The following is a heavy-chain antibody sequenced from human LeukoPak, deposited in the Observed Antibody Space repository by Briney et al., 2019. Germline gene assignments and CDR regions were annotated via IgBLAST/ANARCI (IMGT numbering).Heavy chain of an antibody. CDR2: INSDGSST. CDR1: GFTFSSYW. CDR3: ARDYVWGSYRPPGY. J-gene: IGHJ4*02. Sequence: GGSPRLSCAASGFTFSSYWMHWVRQAPGKGLVWVSRINSDGSSTSYADSVKGRFTISRDNAKNTLYLQMNSLRAEDTAVYYCARDYVWGSYRPPGYWGQGTLVTVSS. D-gene: IGHD3-16*02. V-gene: IGHV3-74*01.